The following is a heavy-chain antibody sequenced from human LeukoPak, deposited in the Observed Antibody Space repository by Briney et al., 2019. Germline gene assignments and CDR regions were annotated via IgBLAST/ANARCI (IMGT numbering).Heavy chain of an antibody. V-gene: IGHV3-7*01. CDR2: IKKDGSEK. D-gene: IGHD6-13*01. CDR1: GFIFSGSW. Sequence: GGSLRLSCTASGFIFSGSWMAWIRQAPGKGLEWVAIIKKDGSEKYYVDSMKGRFTISRDNSKNTLYLQMNSLRAEDTAVYYCARPGAAAGIDYYYYGTDVWGQGTTVTVSS. CDR3: ARPGAAAGIDYYYYGTDV. J-gene: IGHJ6*02.